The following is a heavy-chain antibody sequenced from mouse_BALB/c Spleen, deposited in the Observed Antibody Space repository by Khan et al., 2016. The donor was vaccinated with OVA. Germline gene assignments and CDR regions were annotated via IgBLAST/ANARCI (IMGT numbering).Heavy chain of an antibody. CDR3: TRLAYYYNSEGFAY. CDR1: GFTFSTYG. D-gene: IGHD1-1*01. Sequence: EVQGVESGGDLVKPGGSLKLSCAASGFTFSTYGMSWVRQIPDKRLEWVSAISTGGSYTYYPDSVEGRFTISRDNAKNTLYLQMSSLKSEDTAMYYCTRLAYYYNSEGFAYWGQGTLVTVSA. CDR2: ISTGGSYT. J-gene: IGHJ3*01. V-gene: IGHV5-6*01.